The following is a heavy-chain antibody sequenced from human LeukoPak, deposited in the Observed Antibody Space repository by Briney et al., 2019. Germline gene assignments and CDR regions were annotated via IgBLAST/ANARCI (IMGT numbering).Heavy chain of an antibody. CDR1: GYTFTTYN. D-gene: IGHD3-22*01. CDR3: ASLKNYYDSSGYLVTDAFDI. CDR2: ICGYNGNT. V-gene: IGHV1-18*01. J-gene: IGHJ3*02. Sequence: ASVKVSCKASGYTFTTYNINWVRHAPGQGLEWIVWICGYNGNTNYAQKLQGRVTMTTDTSTSTAYMELRSLKSDDTAVYYCASLKNYYDSSGYLVTDAFDIWGQGTMVTVSS.